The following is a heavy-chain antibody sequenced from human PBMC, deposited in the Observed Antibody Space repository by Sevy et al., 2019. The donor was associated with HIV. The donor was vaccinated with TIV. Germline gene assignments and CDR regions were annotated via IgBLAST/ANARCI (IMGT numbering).Heavy chain of an antibody. CDR1: GFTFSDYY. V-gene: IGHV3-11*01. Sequence: GGSLRLSCVASGFTFSDYYMSWIRQAPGKGLEWVSYISPSGFIKHYGDSVKGRFIISRDNAKNSLFLQMNSLGPDDTAVYFCARDKRRGERWLQLTYDYWGQGTLVTVSS. D-gene: IGHD5-18*01. J-gene: IGHJ4*02. CDR3: ARDKRRGERWLQLTYDY. CDR2: ISPSGFIK.